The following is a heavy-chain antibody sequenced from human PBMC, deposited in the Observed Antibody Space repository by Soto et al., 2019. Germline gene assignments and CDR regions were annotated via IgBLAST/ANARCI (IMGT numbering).Heavy chain of an antibody. CDR1: GGSISSSSYY. D-gene: IGHD6-19*01. Sequence: QLQLQESGPGLVKPSETLSLTCTVSGGSISSSSYYWGWIRQSPGKGLEWIGSIYDSGRTFYNPSLKSRLSISVDTSKNLLSLRLGSVTASDTAVYYCARQMDTSGWTPVADWGQGTLVTVSS. J-gene: IGHJ4*02. CDR2: IYDSGRT. V-gene: IGHV4-39*01. CDR3: ARQMDTSGWTPVAD.